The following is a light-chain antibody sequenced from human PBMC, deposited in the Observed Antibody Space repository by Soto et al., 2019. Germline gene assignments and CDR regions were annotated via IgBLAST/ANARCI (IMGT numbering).Light chain of an antibody. Sequence: EIVLTQSPGTLSLSPGERATLSCRVSQSVSSSYLAWYQQKPGQAPRLLIYGASSRATGIPDRFSGSGSGTDFTLTISRLEPEDFAVYYCQQYGSSPPWTFGQGTKGDIK. CDR3: QQYGSSPPWT. CDR2: GAS. CDR1: QSVSSSY. V-gene: IGKV3-20*01. J-gene: IGKJ1*01.